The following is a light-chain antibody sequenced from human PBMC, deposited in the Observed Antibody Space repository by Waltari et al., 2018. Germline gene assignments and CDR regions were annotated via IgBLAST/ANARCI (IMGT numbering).Light chain of an antibody. J-gene: IGKJ2*01. V-gene: IGKV4-1*01. CDR1: QGILYSSHHKNY. CDR2: WAS. CDR3: HQYYTTPYT. Sequence: DIVMTQSPDSLAVSLGERATFNCKSSQGILYSSHHKNYLAWYQQKPGQPPKLLIYWASTRESGVPDRFSGSGSGTDFTLTISSLQAEDVAVYYCHQYYTTPYTFGQGTKLEIK.